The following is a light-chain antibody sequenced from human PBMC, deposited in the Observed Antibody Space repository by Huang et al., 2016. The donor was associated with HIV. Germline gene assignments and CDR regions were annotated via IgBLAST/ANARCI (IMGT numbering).Light chain of an antibody. V-gene: IGKV1-39*01. CDR1: QSITTY. J-gene: IGKJ2*01. CDR3: QQSYNLPYT. Sequence: DIQMTQSPPSLSESLGDRVTITCRASQSITTYLNWYRHKPGEAPELLIHATSTLQNSVPARFSGGGSGTDFTLTITSLQPEDVASYYCQQSYNLPYTFGRGTKVDIK. CDR2: ATS.